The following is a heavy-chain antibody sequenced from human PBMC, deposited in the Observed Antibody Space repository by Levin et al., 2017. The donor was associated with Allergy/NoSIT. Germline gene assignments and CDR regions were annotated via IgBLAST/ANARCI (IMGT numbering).Heavy chain of an antibody. CDR1: GGTFSSHA. V-gene: IGHV1-69*13. J-gene: IGHJ4*02. Sequence: SVKVSCKASGGTFSSHAISWVRQAPGQGLEWMGGIIPLFGTAHYAQKFQGRVTITADESTSTAYMDLSSLRSEDTAVYYCARDLRGPYYDSGGYGFDYWGPGTLVTVSS. CDR2: IIPLFGTA. CDR3: ARDLRGPYYDSGGYGFDY. D-gene: IGHD3-22*01.